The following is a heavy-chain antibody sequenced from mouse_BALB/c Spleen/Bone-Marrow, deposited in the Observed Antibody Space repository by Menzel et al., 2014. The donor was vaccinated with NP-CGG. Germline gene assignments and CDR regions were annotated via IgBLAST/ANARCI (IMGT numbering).Heavy chain of an antibody. J-gene: IGHJ4*01. Sequence: EVKLVESGPELVKPGTSVKISCKTSGYTFTEYTMHWVKQSHGKSLEWIGGINPNNGGTSYNQKFKGKATLTVDKSSSTAYMELRSLTSEDSAVYYCARRGHYYGVYAVDYWGQGTSVTVSS. CDR3: ARRGHYYGVYAVDY. D-gene: IGHD1-2*01. V-gene: IGHV1-18*01. CDR2: INPNNGGT. CDR1: GYTFTEYT.